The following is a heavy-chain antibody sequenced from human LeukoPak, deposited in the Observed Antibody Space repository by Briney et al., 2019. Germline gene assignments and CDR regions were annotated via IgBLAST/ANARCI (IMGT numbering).Heavy chain of an antibody. J-gene: IGHJ4*02. D-gene: IGHD4-17*01. CDR3: ARDRMTTVTTSPSYYFDY. V-gene: IGHV1-2*02. CDR2: INPNSGGT. Sequence: ASVKVSCKASGYTLTGYYMHWVRQAPGQGLEWMGWINPNSGGTNYAQKFQGRVTMTRDTSISTAYMELSRLRSDDTAVYYCARDRMTTVTTSPSYYFDYWGQGTLVTVSS. CDR1: GYTLTGYY.